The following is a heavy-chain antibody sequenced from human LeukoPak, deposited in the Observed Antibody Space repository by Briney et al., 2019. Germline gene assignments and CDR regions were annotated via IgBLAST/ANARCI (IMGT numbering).Heavy chain of an antibody. D-gene: IGHD7-27*01. CDR2: VSYSGSS. CDR3: AKLQGRGDNYLDY. J-gene: IGHJ4*02. Sequence: SETLSLTCTVSGGSISNYYWTWIRQPPGKRLEWIAYVSYSGSSSSNPSLESRVTISVDMSKNQFSLRLSSVTASDTAVYYCAKLQGRGDNYLDYWGQGTLVTVSS. CDR1: GGSISNYY. V-gene: IGHV4-59*08.